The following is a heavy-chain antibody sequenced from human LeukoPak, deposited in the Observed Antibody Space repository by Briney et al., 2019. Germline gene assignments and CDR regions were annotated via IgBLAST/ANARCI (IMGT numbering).Heavy chain of an antibody. CDR1: GGTFSSYA. V-gene: IGHV1-69*05. CDR3: ARDGMEPRYYFDY. J-gene: IGHJ4*02. CDR2: IIPIFGTA. D-gene: IGHD1-14*01. Sequence: SVKVSCKASGGTFSSYAISWVRQAPGQGLEWMGGIIPIFGTANYAQKFQGRVTITTDDSTITASMELSSLRSEDTAVYYCARDGMEPRYYFDYWGQGTLVTVSS.